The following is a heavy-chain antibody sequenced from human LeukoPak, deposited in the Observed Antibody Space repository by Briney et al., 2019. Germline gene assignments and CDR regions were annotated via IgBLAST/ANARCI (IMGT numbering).Heavy chain of an antibody. CDR3: ARDYGSGSYYVGLLGYFDS. Sequence: SETLSLTCTVSDGSFTSGNYYWGWIRQPPGKGLEWIATIYYSGSTIYTPSLKSRLAISRDTSSDQFSLRLTSVTAADTAVYYCARDYGSGSYYVGLLGYFDSWGQGTLVTVSS. J-gene: IGHJ4*02. V-gene: IGHV4-39*07. CDR2: IYYSGST. CDR1: DGSFTSGNYY. D-gene: IGHD3-10*01.